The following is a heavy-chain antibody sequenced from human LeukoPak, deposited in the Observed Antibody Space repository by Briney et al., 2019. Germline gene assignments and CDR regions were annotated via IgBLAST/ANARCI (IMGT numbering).Heavy chain of an antibody. Sequence: GGSLRLSCAASGFTFSDHYMSWIRQAPGKGLEWVSYITSSGSIIYYADSVKGRFTISRDNAKNSLYLQMNSLRAEDTAVYYCARSYYYDSSGYYHPYYFDYWGQGTLVTVSS. J-gene: IGHJ4*02. D-gene: IGHD3-22*01. V-gene: IGHV3-11*01. CDR1: GFTFSDHY. CDR3: ARSYYYDSSGYYHPYYFDY. CDR2: ITSSGSII.